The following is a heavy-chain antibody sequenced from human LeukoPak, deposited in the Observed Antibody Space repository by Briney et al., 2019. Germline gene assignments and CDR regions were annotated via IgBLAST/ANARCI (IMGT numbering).Heavy chain of an antibody. J-gene: IGHJ4*02. CDR1: GGSISSSSYY. V-gene: IGHV4-39*01. Sequence: SETLSLTCTVSGGSISSSSYYWGWIRQPPGKGLERIGSIYYSGSTYYNPSLKSRVTISVDTSKNQFSLKLSSVTAADTAVYYCARQSGSSSGLDYWGQGTLVTVSS. D-gene: IGHD6-6*01. CDR3: ARQSGSSSGLDY. CDR2: IYYSGST.